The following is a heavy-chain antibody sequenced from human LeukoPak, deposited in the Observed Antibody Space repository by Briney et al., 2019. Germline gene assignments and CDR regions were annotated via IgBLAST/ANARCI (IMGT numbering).Heavy chain of an antibody. CDR2: ISAYNGNT. Sequence: GASVKVSCKASGYTFTSYGISWVRQAPGQGLEWMGWISAYNGNTNYAQKLQGRVTMTTDTSTSTAYMELRSLRSDDTAVYYCWAFWSGYETPYWGQGTLVTVSS. J-gene: IGHJ4*02. V-gene: IGHV1-18*01. CDR3: WAFWSGYETPY. CDR1: GYTFTSYG. D-gene: IGHD3-3*01.